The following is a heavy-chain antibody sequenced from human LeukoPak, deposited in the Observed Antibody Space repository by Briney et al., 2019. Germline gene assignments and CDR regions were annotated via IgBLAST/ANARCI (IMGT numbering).Heavy chain of an antibody. CDR3: ASWNFDAFDI. D-gene: IGHD1-1*01. V-gene: IGHV5-10-1*01. Sequence: GESLKISCEGSGYSFSSYWISWVRPMPGEGLEWMGRIDPSDSYTNYSPSFQGHVTISADKSISTAYLQGSSLKASDTAMYYCASWNFDAFDIWGQGTMVTVSS. CDR2: IDPSDSYT. J-gene: IGHJ3*02. CDR1: GYSFSSYW.